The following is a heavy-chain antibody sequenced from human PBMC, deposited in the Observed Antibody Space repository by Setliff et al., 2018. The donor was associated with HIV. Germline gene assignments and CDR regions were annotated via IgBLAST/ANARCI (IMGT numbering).Heavy chain of an antibody. Sequence: GGSLRLSCEASGFTLNSYSMNWVRQAPGKRLEWVSYISSGSNTIYYADSVKGRFTISRDNAKNSLFLQMNSLRADDTAVYYCASDSEHPYWYFDLWGRGTLVTVSS. V-gene: IGHV3-48*01. J-gene: IGHJ2*01. CDR1: GFTLNSYS. CDR2: ISSGSNTI. CDR3: ASDSEHPYWYFDL.